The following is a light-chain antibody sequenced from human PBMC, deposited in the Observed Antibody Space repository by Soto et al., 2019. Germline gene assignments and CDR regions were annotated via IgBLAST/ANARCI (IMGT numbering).Light chain of an antibody. CDR1: QSVGYF. V-gene: IGKV3-11*01. CDR3: QQRSNWPPSLS. CDR2: DAP. Sequence: EIVLTQSPATLSLSPGERATLSCRASQSVGYFLAWYQQKPGQAPRLLIYDAPNRATGVPARFTGSGSGTDFTLTLSSLEPEDFAVYYCQQRSNWPPSLSFGGGTRVEI. J-gene: IGKJ4*01.